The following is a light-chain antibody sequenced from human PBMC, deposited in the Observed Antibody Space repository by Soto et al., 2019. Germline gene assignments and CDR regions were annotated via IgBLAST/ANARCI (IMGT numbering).Light chain of an antibody. J-gene: IGKJ2*01. CDR2: DAS. Sequence: DIQMTQSPSTLSASVGDRVTITCRASQNINRRLAWYQQKPGKAPNLLIYDASSLESGVPARFSGGGSGTEFTLTISSLQSEDFAVYYCQQYNNWPRTFGQGTKLEIK. CDR1: QNINRR. V-gene: IGKV1-5*01. CDR3: QQYNNWPRT.